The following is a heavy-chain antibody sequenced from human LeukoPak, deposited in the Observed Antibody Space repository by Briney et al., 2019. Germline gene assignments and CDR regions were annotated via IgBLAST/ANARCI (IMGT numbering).Heavy chain of an antibody. D-gene: IGHD3-10*01. CDR1: GFTFSSYG. V-gene: IGHV3-30*18. Sequence: GGSLRLSCAASGFTFSSYGMHWVRQAPGKGLEWVAVISYDGSNKYYADSVKGRFTISRDNSKNTLYLQIDSLGPEDTGVYYCAKDRYGSGNNYLDAWGQGTLVTVSS. CDR2: ISYDGSNK. CDR3: AKDRYGSGNNYLDA. J-gene: IGHJ4*02.